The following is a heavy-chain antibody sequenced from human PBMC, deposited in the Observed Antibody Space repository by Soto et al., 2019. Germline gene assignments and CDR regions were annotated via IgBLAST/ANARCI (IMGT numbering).Heavy chain of an antibody. J-gene: IGHJ6*02. D-gene: IGHD3-10*01. CDR1: GYSFTSYW. CDR3: ARLDYYGSANHSYYYGMDV. CDR2: IYPGDSDT. Sequence: PGESLKISCKGSGYSFTSYWIGWVRQMPGKGLEWMGIIYPGDSDTRYSPSFQGQVTISADKSISTAYLQWSSLKASDTATYYCARLDYYGSANHSYYYGMDVWGQGTTVTVSS. V-gene: IGHV5-51*01.